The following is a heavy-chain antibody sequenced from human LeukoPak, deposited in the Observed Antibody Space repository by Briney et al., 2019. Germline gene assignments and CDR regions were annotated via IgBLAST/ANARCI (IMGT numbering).Heavy chain of an antibody. J-gene: IGHJ4*02. Sequence: ASVKVSCKASGYTFTVYYMHWIRQAPGQGLEWMGWINPKSGETNYAQKFQGRVTMTRDTSISTAYMELSRLRSDDTAVYYCARVRYRLAETYIDYWGQGTLVTVSS. CDR3: ARVRYRLAETYIDY. CDR2: INPKSGET. D-gene: IGHD3-16*01. V-gene: IGHV1-2*02. CDR1: GYTFTVYY.